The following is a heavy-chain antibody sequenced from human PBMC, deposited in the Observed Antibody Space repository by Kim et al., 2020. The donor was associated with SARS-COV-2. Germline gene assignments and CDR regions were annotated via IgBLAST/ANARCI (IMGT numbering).Heavy chain of an antibody. D-gene: IGHD3-22*01. J-gene: IGHJ4*02. CDR1: GFTFSSYA. CDR2: ISGSGGST. V-gene: IGHV3-23*01. Sequence: GGSLRLSCAASGFTFSSYAMNWVRQAPGKGLEWVSAISGSGGSTYYVDSVKGRFTISRDTSKNTLHLQMNRLRAEDTAVYYCAKGALSSGSCPSDYWGQGTLVTVSS. CDR3: AKGALSSGSCPSDY.